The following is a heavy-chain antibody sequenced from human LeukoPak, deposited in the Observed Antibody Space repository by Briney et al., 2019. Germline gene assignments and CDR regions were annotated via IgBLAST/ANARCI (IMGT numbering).Heavy chain of an antibody. CDR3: ARWYGWFY. CDR1: GFTFSSYS. D-gene: IGHD6-19*01. Sequence: TGGSLRLSCAASGFTFSSYSMNWVRQAPGKGLEWVSYISSSSSTIYYADSVKGRFTISRDNAKNSLYLQMNSLRAEDTAVYYCARWYGWFYWGQGTLVTVSS. J-gene: IGHJ4*02. CDR2: ISSSSSTI. V-gene: IGHV3-48*01.